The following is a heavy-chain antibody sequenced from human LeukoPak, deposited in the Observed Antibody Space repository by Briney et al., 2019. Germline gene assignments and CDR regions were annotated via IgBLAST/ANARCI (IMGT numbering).Heavy chain of an antibody. CDR3: ARGHIAVAGMDWFDP. Sequence: SETLSLTCTVSGDSTSGESYYWTWIRQPAGKGLEWLGHTYARGSTNYNPSLESRVTISVDTSKNQFSLKLTSVTAADTAVYYCARGHIAVAGMDWFDPWGQGTLVTVSS. D-gene: IGHD6-19*01. CDR2: TYARGST. V-gene: IGHV4-61*09. CDR1: GDSTSGESYY. J-gene: IGHJ5*02.